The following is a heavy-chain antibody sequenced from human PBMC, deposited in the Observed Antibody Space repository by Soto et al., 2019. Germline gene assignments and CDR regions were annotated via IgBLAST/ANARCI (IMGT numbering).Heavy chain of an antibody. CDR3: ASQYYDFWSGYYQPLDY. Sequence: GGSLRLSCAASGFTFCSYSMNWVRQAPGKGLEWVSSISSSSSYIYYADSVKGRFTISRDNAKNSLYLQMNSLRAEDTAVYYCASQYYDFWSGYYQPLDYWGQGTLVTVSS. D-gene: IGHD3-3*01. CDR2: ISSSSSYI. J-gene: IGHJ4*02. CDR1: GFTFCSYS. V-gene: IGHV3-21*01.